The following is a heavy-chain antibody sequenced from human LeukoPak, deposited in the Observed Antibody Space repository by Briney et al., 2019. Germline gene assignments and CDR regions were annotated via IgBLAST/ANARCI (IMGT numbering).Heavy chain of an antibody. CDR2: IYYSGST. D-gene: IGHD3-9*01. J-gene: IGHJ4*02. V-gene: IGHV4-39*01. Sequence: SETLSLTCTVSGGSISSSNYYWGWIRQPPGKGLEWIGSIYYSGSTYYNPSLKSRVTISVDTSKNQFSLKLSSVTAADTAVYYCASPRYFDWFPFDYWGQGTLVTVSS. CDR1: GGSISSSNYY. CDR3: ASPRYFDWFPFDY.